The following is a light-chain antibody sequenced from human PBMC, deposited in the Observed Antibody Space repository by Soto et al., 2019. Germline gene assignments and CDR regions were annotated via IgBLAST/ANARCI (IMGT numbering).Light chain of an antibody. Sequence: EIVLTQSPGTLSLSPGERATLSCRASQSVSSSYLAWYRQKPGQAPRLLIYGASSRATGIPDRFSGSGSGTDFTLTISRLEPEDFAVYYCQHYGSSSITFAQGTRLEIK. V-gene: IGKV3-20*01. CDR1: QSVSSSY. J-gene: IGKJ5*01. CDR3: QHYGSSSIT. CDR2: GAS.